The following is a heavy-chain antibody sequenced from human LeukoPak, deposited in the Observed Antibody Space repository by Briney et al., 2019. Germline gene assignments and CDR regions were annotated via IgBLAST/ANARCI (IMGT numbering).Heavy chain of an antibody. V-gene: IGHV3-49*04. J-gene: IGHJ4*02. CDR1: GFAFGDYA. Sequence: GGSLRLSCTTSGFAFGDYAMSWVRQAPGKGLEWVGVIRSKAYGGTTDSAASVTGRFTILRDDSKSIAYLQMNSLKTEDTAVYYCNRAFQSDTGWYVHFYWGQGSVVTVSS. D-gene: IGHD6-19*01. CDR3: NRAFQSDTGWYVHFY. CDR2: IRSKAYGGTT.